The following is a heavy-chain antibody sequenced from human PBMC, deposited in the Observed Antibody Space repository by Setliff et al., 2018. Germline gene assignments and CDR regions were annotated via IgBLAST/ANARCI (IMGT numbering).Heavy chain of an antibody. CDR2: ISAYNGNT. Sequence: ASVKVSCKASGATFSSYGISWVRQAPGQGLEWMGGISAYNGNTNYAQKLQGRVTMTTDTSTSTAYMELRSLRSDDTAVYYCARYITGTTPADYWGQGTLVTVSS. CDR1: GATFSSYG. V-gene: IGHV1-18*01. CDR3: ARYITGTTPADY. J-gene: IGHJ4*02. D-gene: IGHD1-7*01.